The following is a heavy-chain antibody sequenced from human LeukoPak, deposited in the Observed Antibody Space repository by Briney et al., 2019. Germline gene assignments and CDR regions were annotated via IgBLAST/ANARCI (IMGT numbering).Heavy chain of an antibody. CDR1: GYSISSGYY. Sequence: SETLSLTCTVSGYSISSGYYWGWIRQPPGKRQEWIGSFYHGGRTHYNPSLRSRVTVSVDTSENQFSLKLSSLTAADTALYYCVRHVSPGDHLVRSYCDNWGQGTLVTVSS. CDR3: VRHVSPGDHLVRSYCDN. V-gene: IGHV4-38-2*02. J-gene: IGHJ4*02. D-gene: IGHD6-6*01. CDR2: FYHGGRT.